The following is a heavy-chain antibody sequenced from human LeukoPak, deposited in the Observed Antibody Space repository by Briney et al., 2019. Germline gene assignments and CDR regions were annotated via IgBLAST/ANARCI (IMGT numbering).Heavy chain of an antibody. CDR3: ARGGGTYHVDY. Sequence: ASVKVSCEASGYTFTAYYVHWVRQAPGQGLEWMGWINPNSGGTKYAQKFQGRVTMTRDTSISTVYMELSSLRSDDTAVYYCARGGGTYHVDYWGQGTLVTVSS. D-gene: IGHD2-21*01. CDR1: GYTFTAYY. V-gene: IGHV1-2*02. J-gene: IGHJ4*02. CDR2: INPNSGGT.